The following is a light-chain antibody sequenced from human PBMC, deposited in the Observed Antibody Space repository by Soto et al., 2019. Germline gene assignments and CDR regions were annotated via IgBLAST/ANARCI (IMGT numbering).Light chain of an antibody. Sequence: DIQMTQSPSSVSASVGDRVTITCRASQDIGSWFAWYQQKPGKVPKLLIYAASILQSGVPSRFSGSGSGTDFTLTINNLQPEDFATSYCQQAKSFPVSFGHGTRLENK. J-gene: IGKJ5*01. CDR3: QQAKSFPVS. CDR1: QDIGSW. V-gene: IGKV1D-12*01. CDR2: AAS.